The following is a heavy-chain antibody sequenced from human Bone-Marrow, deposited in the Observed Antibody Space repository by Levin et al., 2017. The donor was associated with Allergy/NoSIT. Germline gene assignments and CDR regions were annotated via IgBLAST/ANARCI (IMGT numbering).Heavy chain of an antibody. CDR3: AKDASRWIVPAAVKNAFDV. Sequence: GESLKISCSGSGYTFIDHYIHWVRQAPGRHYEWLGWINPKTGGTNDAQTFQGRVTMTRDMSLSTVYMELQSLTSDDTAIYYCAKDASRWIVPAAVKNAFDVWGQGTMVTVTS. J-gene: IGHJ3*01. D-gene: IGHD5-12*01. V-gene: IGHV1-2*02. CDR2: INPKTGGT. CDR1: GYTFIDHY.